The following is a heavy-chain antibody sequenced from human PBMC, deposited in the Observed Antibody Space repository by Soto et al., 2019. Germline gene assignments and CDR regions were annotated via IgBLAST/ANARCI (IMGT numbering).Heavy chain of an antibody. D-gene: IGHD2-15*01. Sequence: PSETLSLTCTVSGGSISSSSYYWGWIRQPPGKGLEWIGSIYYSGSTYYNPSLKSRVTISVDTSKNQFSLKLSSVTAADTAVYYCARDLLGYCSGNSCYDYYGMDVWGQGTTVTVSS. V-gene: IGHV4-39*02. J-gene: IGHJ6*02. CDR3: ARDLLGYCSGNSCYDYYGMDV. CDR1: GGSISSSSYY. CDR2: IYYSGST.